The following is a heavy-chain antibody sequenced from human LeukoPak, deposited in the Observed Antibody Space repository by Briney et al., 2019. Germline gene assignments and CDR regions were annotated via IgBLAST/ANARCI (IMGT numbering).Heavy chain of an antibody. CDR2: ITDSGRKT. D-gene: IGHD4-17*01. Sequence: GGSLRLSCAASGFTFSSYAMNWVRQASGKGLEWVSGITDSGRKTYYADYVKGRFSISRDNSKNTVYLQMSDLRAEDTAVYYCAKITKATTPNYWGQGTLVTVSS. CDR1: GFTFSSYA. CDR3: AKITKATTPNY. J-gene: IGHJ4*02. V-gene: IGHV3-23*01.